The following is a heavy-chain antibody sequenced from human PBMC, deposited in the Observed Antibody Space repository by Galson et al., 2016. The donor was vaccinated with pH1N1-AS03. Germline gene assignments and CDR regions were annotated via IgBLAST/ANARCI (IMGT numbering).Heavy chain of an antibody. CDR2: IKQDATEK. V-gene: IGHV3-7*01. D-gene: IGHD3-10*01. CDR1: GFTFSTYW. Sequence: SLRLSCAASGFTFSTYWMSWVRQAPGKGLEWVANIKQDATEKYYVDSVKGRFTISRDNAKKSLYLQMDSLRLEDTASYYCARFAWATSGDDAFDVWGQGTLVTVSP. CDR3: ARFAWATSGDDAFDV. J-gene: IGHJ3*01.